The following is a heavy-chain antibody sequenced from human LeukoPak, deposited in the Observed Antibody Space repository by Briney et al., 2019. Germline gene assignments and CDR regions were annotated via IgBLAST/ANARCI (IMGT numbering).Heavy chain of an antibody. CDR1: GFTFSSYG. CDR3: AKEATVSTYYYYYYMDV. CDR2: IWYDGSNK. J-gene: IGHJ6*03. V-gene: IGHV3-33*06. Sequence: PGGSLRLSCAASGFTFSSYGMHWVRQAPGKGLEWVAVIWYDGSNKYYADSVKGRFTISRDNSKNMLYLQMNSLRAEDTAVYYCAKEATVSTYYYYYYMDVWGKGTTVTVSS. D-gene: IGHD4-17*01.